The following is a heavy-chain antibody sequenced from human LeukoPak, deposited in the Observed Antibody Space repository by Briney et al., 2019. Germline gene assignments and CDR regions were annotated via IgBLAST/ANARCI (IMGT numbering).Heavy chain of an antibody. D-gene: IGHD2-2*01. CDR2: ISSSSSYI. V-gene: IGHV3-21*01. J-gene: IGHJ6*03. CDR1: GFTFSSYS. Sequence: PGGSLRLSCAASGFTFSSYSMNWVRQAPGKGLEWVSSISSSSSYIYYADSVKGRFTISRDNAKNSLYLQMNSLRAEDTAVYYCARGVVVPAAMISWQEDYDYYMDVWGKGTTVTVSS. CDR3: ARGVVVPAAMISWQEDYDYYMDV.